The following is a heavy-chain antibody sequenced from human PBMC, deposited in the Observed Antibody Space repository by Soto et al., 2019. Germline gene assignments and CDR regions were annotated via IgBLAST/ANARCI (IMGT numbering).Heavy chain of an antibody. CDR2: VYDSGNT. CDR1: GGAIGRSTYY. CDR3: ARLRWYYDRWV. V-gene: IGHV4-39*01. D-gene: IGHD3-22*01. J-gene: IGHJ6*02. Sequence: QLQLQESGPGLVKPSETLSLTCNVSGGAIGRSTYYWGWIRQPPGKGLEWIGSVYDSGNTYFNPSLKSRVAMSVDTSKNQFSLKLSSVTDADTAVYSCARLRWYYDRWVWGQGTTVSVSS.